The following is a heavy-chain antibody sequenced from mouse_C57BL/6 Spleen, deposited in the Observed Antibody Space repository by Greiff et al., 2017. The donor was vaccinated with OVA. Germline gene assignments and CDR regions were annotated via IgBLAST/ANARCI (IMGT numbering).Heavy chain of an antibody. CDR3: ARDSNYHATDFDY. CDR2: IDPSDSYT. V-gene: IGHV1-59*01. D-gene: IGHD2-5*01. J-gene: IGHJ2*01. CDR1: GYTFTSYW. Sequence: VQLQQPGAELVRPGTSVKLSCKASGYTFTSYWMHWVKQRPGQGLEWIGVIDPSDSYTNYNQKFKGKATLTVDTSSSTAYMQLSSLTSEDSAVYDCARDSNYHATDFDYWGQGTTLTVSS.